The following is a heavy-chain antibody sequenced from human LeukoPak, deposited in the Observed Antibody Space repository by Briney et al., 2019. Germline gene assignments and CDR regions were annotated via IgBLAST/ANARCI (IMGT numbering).Heavy chain of an antibody. V-gene: IGHV3-9*01. J-gene: IGHJ4*02. D-gene: IGHD6-13*01. CDR2: ISWNSGSI. CDR1: GFTFDDYA. Sequence: GRSLRLSCAASGFTFDDYAMHWVRQAPGKSLEWVSGISWNSGSIGYADSVKGRFTISRDNAKNSLYLQMNSLRAEDTALYYCAKGTDSSSWYYFDYWGQGTLVTVSS. CDR3: AKGTDSSSWYYFDY.